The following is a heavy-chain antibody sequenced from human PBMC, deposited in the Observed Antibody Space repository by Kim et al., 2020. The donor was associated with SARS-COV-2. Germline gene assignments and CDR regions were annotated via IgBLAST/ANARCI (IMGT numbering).Heavy chain of an antibody. CDR1: GGSISSSSYY. V-gene: IGHV4-39*01. D-gene: IGHD2-2*02. CDR2: IHYSGST. CDR3: ARNADPATPIYYYYYG. Sequence: SETLSLTCTVSGGSISSSSYYWGWIRQPPGKGLEWIGSIHYSGSTYYNPSLKSRVTISVDTSKNQFSLKLSSVTAADTAVYYCARNADPATPIYYYYYG. J-gene: IGHJ6*01.